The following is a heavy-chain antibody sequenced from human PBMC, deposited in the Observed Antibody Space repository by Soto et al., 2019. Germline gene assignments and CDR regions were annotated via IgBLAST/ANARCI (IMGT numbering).Heavy chain of an antibody. V-gene: IGHV5-51*01. J-gene: IGHJ6*02. D-gene: IGHD6-6*01. Sequence: SLKISCKGSGYSFTSYWIGWVRQMPGKGLEWMGIIYPGDSDTRYSPSFQGQVTISADKSISTAYLQWSSLKASDTAMYYCARSYSSSSGGYYYYGMDVWGQGTTVTVSS. CDR3: ARSYSSSSGGYYYYGMDV. CDR2: IYPGDSDT. CDR1: GYSFTSYW.